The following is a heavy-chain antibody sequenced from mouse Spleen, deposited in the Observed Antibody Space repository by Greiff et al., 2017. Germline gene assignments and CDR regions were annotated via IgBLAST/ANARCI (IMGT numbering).Heavy chain of an antibody. D-gene: IGHD3-2*01. V-gene: IGHV1S137*01. CDR2: ISTYYGDA. Sequence: VQLVESGAELVRPGVSVKISCKGSGYTFTDYAMHWVKQSHAKSLEWIGVISTYYGDASYNQKFKGKATMTVDKSSSTAYMELARLTSEDSAIYYCARSDSSGYDYFDYWGQGTTLTVSS. J-gene: IGHJ2*01. CDR3: ARSDSSGYDYFDY. CDR1: GYTFTDYA.